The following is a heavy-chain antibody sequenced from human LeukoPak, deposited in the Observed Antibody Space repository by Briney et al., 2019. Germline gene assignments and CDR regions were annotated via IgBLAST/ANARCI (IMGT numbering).Heavy chain of an antibody. CDR1: GYTFTGYY. V-gene: IGHV1-2*02. D-gene: IGHD3/OR15-3a*01. CDR2: INPNSGGT. CDR3: ARETIFGLVENLFDY. J-gene: IGHJ4*02. Sequence: ASVKVSCKASGYTFTGYYMHWVRQAPGQGLEWMGWINPNSGGTNYAQKFQGRVTMTRDTSISTAYMELSRLRSDDTAVYYCARETIFGLVENLFDYWGQGTLVTVSS.